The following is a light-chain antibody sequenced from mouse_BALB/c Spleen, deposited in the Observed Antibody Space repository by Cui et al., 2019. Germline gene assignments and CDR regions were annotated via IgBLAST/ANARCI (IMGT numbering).Light chain of an antibody. V-gene: IGKV8-28*01. CDR3: QNDHSYPFT. J-gene: IGKJ4*01. CDR2: GAS. Sequence: DIVMTQSPSSLSMSVGEKVTMSCKSSQSQLNSGYQKNYLAWYQQKPGQPPKLLIYGASTRESGVPDRFTGSGSGTDFTLTISSVQAEDLAVYYCQNDHSYPFTFGSGTKLEIK. CDR1: QSQLNSGYQKNY.